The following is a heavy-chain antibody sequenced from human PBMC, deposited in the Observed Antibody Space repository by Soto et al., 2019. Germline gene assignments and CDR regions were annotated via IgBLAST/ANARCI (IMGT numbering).Heavy chain of an antibody. Sequence: QVQLVESGGGVVQPGRSLRLSCAASGFTFSSYAMHWVRQAPGKGLEWVAVISYDGSNKYYADSVKGRFTISRDNSKNTLYLQMNSLRAEDTAVYYCARDPPLRYFDWLLSGYFDYWGQGTLVTVSS. V-gene: IGHV3-30-3*01. CDR1: GFTFSSYA. J-gene: IGHJ4*02. CDR2: ISYDGSNK. D-gene: IGHD3-9*01. CDR3: ARDPPLRYFDWLLSGYFDY.